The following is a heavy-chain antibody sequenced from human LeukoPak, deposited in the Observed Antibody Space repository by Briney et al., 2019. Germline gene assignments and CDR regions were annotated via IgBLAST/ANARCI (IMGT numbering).Heavy chain of an antibody. V-gene: IGHV4-34*01. CDR2: INHSGST. CDR1: GGSFSGYY. CDR3: AREDYYYYMDV. J-gene: IGHJ6*03. Sequence: NPSETLSLTCAVYGGSFSGYYWSWIRQPPGKGLEWIGEINHSGSTNYNPSLKSRVTISVDTSKNQFSLKLSSVTAADAAVYYCAREDYYYYMDVWGKGTTVTVSS.